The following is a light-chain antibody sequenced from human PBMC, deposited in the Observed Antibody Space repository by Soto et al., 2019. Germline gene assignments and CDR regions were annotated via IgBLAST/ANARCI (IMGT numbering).Light chain of an antibody. J-gene: IGKJ1*01. CDR1: QAVNTR. Sequence: EIVLTQSPATLSSFPGDRGTLSCRASQAVNTRLAWYQHKPGQAPRLLIYLTSNRAAGIPARFSGSGSGTDITLTISDVEPEYFAVYYCHQSQSWPRTFGQGTKVDIK. CDR3: HQSQSWPRT. V-gene: IGKV3D-11*01. CDR2: LTS.